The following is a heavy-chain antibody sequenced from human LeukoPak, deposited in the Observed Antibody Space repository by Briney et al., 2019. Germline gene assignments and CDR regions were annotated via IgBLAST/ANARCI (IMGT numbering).Heavy chain of an antibody. V-gene: IGHV1-2*02. Sequence: ASVKVSFRASGYTFTVYYMHWVRQAPGQGREWMGWINPNSGGTDYAHKFQGRVTMTRDTSISTAYMELSRLRSDDTAVYYCASDIDYYDSSGYQFDYWGQGTLVTVSS. CDR3: ASDIDYYDSSGYQFDY. D-gene: IGHD3-22*01. CDR1: GYTFTVYY. CDR2: INPNSGGT. J-gene: IGHJ4*02.